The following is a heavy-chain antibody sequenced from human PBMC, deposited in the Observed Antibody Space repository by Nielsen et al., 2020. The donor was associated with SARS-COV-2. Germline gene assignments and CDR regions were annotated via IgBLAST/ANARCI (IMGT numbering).Heavy chain of an antibody. CDR3: ARVSQWELQVY. Sequence: SVKVSCKASGGTFRDYGIIWVRQAPGQGLEWMGGIIPIFGTANYAQKFQGRVTITADESTSTAYMELSSLRSEDTAVYYCARVSQWELQVYWGQGTLVTVSS. D-gene: IGHD1-26*01. J-gene: IGHJ4*02. V-gene: IGHV1-69*13. CDR1: GGTFRDYG. CDR2: IIPIFGTA.